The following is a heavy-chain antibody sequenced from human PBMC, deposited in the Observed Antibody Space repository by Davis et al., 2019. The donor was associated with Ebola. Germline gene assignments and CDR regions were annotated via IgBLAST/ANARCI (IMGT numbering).Heavy chain of an antibody. CDR3: ATGRDGYNFNS. CDR2: INTNTGNP. V-gene: IGHV7-4-1*02. D-gene: IGHD5-24*01. CDR1: GYTFTNYY. Sequence: ASVKVSCKASGYTFTNYYMHWVRQTPGQGLEWMGWINTNTGNPTYAQGFTGRFVFSLDTSVSTAYLQISSLKAEDTAVYYCATGRDGYNFNSWGQGTLVTVSS. J-gene: IGHJ5*01.